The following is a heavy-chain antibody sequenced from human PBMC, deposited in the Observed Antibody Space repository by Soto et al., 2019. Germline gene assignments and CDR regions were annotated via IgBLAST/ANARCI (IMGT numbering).Heavy chain of an antibody. Sequence: PGESLKISCAASGFTFSSYSMNWVRQAPGKGLEWVSSISSSSSYIYYADSVKGRFPISRDNAKNSLYLQMNSLRAGDTAVYYCARAEYSNYVPYWGQGTLVTVSS. CDR2: ISSSSSYI. V-gene: IGHV3-21*01. D-gene: IGHD4-4*01. CDR3: ARAEYSNYVPY. CDR1: GFTFSSYS. J-gene: IGHJ4*02.